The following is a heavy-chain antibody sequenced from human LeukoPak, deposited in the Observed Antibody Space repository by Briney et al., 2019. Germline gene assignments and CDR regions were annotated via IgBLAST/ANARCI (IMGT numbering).Heavy chain of an antibody. CDR1: GYTFTGYY. V-gene: IGHV1-2*02. D-gene: IGHD3-16*01. J-gene: IGHJ6*03. Sequence: ASVKVSCKASGYTFTGYYMHWVRQAPGQGLEWMGWINPNSGGTNYAQKFQGRVTMTRDTSISTAYMELSRLRSDDTAVYYCARDTRLGFFYYYYYMDVWGKGTTVTISS. CDR3: ARDTRLGFFYYYYYMDV. CDR2: INPNSGGT.